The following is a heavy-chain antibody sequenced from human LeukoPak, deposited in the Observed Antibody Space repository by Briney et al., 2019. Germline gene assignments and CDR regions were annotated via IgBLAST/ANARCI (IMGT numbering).Heavy chain of an antibody. J-gene: IGHJ4*02. Sequence: PSETLSLTCTVSGGSISSGSYYWGWIRQPPGKGLEWIGSIYYSGSTYYNPSLKSRVTLSVDTSKNQFSLKLSSVTAADTAVYYCARRRYSSGWYYFDYWGQGTLVTVSS. CDR3: ARRRYSSGWYYFDY. D-gene: IGHD6-19*01. CDR2: IYYSGST. CDR1: GGSISSGSYY. V-gene: IGHV4-39*01.